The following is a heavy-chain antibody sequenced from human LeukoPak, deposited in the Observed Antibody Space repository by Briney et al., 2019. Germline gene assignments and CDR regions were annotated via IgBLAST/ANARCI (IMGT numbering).Heavy chain of an antibody. Sequence: PSETLSLTCAVYGGSFSGYYWSWIRQPPGKGLEWIGEINHSGSTNYNPSLKSRVTISVDTSKNQFSLKLSSVTAADTAVYYCARGLMDSSGYYSFWYYYGMDVWGQGTLVTVSS. CDR2: INHSGST. V-gene: IGHV4-34*01. CDR3: ARGLMDSSGYYSFWYYYGMDV. J-gene: IGHJ6*02. CDR1: GGSFSGYY. D-gene: IGHD3-22*01.